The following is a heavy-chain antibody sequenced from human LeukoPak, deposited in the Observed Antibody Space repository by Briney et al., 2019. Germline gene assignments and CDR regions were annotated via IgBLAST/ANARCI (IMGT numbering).Heavy chain of an antibody. CDR3: ARDVVAAAGSFDY. D-gene: IGHD6-13*01. CDR1: GGSISSGSFY. J-gene: IGHJ4*02. V-gene: IGHV4-61*02. CDR2: IYSSGST. Sequence: SQTLSLTCTVSGGSISSGSFYWSWIRQPAGKGLEWIGRIYSSGSTNYSPSLKSRVTMSVDTSKNQFSLKLSSVTAADTAVYYCARDVVAAAGSFDYWGQGTQVTVSS.